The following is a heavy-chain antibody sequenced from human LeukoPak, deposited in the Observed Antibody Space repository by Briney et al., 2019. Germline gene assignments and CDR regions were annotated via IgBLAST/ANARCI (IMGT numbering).Heavy chain of an antibody. J-gene: IGHJ3*02. D-gene: IGHD3-22*01. CDR2: IYPGDSDT. CDR1: GYSFANYW. Sequence: GESLKISCKGSGYSFANYWIGWVRQMPGKGLEWMGIIYPGDSDTTYSPSFQGQVTISVDKSITTAYLQWSSLKASDTAMYYCARPPYYYDNNGQPPDAFDIWGQGTMVTVSS. CDR3: ARPPYYYDNNGQPPDAFDI. V-gene: IGHV5-51*01.